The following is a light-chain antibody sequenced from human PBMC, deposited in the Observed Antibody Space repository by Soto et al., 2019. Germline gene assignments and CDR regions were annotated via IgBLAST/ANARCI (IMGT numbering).Light chain of an antibody. CDR2: KAS. CDR3: QQYNSYWT. Sequence: DIQMTQSPSTLSGSVGDRFTITCRASQTISSWLAWYQQKPGKAPKLLIYKASSLESGVPSRFSGSGSGTEFTLTISSLQPDDFATYYCQQYNSYWTFGQGTKGDIK. V-gene: IGKV1-5*03. CDR1: QTISSW. J-gene: IGKJ1*01.